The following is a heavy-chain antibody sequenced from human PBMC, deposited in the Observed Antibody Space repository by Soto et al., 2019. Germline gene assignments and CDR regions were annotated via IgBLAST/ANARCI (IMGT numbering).Heavy chain of an antibody. CDR3: ARGGYSYGAGSYRRIDY. Sequence: QVQLVQSGAEVKKPGSSMQGSRTASGGTFISYPISWLRQAPGQGLEWVGGLSPIFGTANHAQKFQGRVTITEDEPTRTGDPELCSLRSADTAVYHCARGGYSYGAGSYRRIDYWDQGNLVSFSS. D-gene: IGHD3-10*01. V-gene: IGHV1-69*01. CDR1: GGTFISYP. CDR2: LSPIFGTA. J-gene: IGHJ4*02.